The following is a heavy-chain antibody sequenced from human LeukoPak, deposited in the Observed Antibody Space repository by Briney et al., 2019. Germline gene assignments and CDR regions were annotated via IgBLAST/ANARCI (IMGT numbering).Heavy chain of an antibody. CDR3: AATGHTDC. CDR2: ISHDGSNK. Sequence: GGSLRLSCAASGFTFSSYGMHWVRQAPGKGLEWVAAISHDGSNKHYADSVKGRFTISRDNSKNTLYLQMNSLRVEDTAVYLCAATGHTDCWGQGTLVTVSS. V-gene: IGHV3-30*03. CDR1: GFTFSSYG. J-gene: IGHJ4*02.